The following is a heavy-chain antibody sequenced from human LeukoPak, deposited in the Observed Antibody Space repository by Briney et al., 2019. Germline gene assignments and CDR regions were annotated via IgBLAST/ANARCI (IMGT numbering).Heavy chain of an antibody. Sequence: PGGSLRLSCAASGFTFSSYSMNWVRQAPGKGLEWVSSISSSSSYIYYADSVKGRFTISRDNSKNTLYLQMNSLRAEDTAVYYCAKADKGFGEYYYYMDVWGKGTTVTVSS. CDR1: GFTFSSYS. CDR2: ISSSSSYI. CDR3: AKADKGFGEYYYYMDV. J-gene: IGHJ6*03. D-gene: IGHD3-10*01. V-gene: IGHV3-21*04.